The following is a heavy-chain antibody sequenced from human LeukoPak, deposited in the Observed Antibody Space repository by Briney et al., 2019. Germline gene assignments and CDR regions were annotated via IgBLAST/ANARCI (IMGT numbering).Heavy chain of an antibody. CDR3: ARGGPLSYSGSLYGAFDI. CDR1: GFTFSSYG. CDR2: IRYDGSNK. Sequence: GGSLRLSCAASGFTFSSYGMHWVRQAPGKGLEWVAFIRYDGSNKYYADSVKGRFTISRDNSKNTLYLQMNSLRAEDTAVYYCARGGPLSYSGSLYGAFDIWGQGTMVTVSS. D-gene: IGHD1-26*01. J-gene: IGHJ3*02. V-gene: IGHV3-30*02.